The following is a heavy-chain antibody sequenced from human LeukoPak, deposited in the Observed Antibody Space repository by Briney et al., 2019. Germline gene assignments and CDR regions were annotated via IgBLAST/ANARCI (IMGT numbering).Heavy chain of an antibody. CDR2: INPNSGGA. D-gene: IGHD3-3*01. J-gene: IGHJ4*02. Sequence: GASVNVSCKASVYTFTVYYMHWVRQAPGQGLEWMGWINPNSGGANYAQKFQGRVTMTRDTSISTAYMELSRLRSDDTAVYYCARLILELGGYAVDYWGQGTLVTVSS. V-gene: IGHV1-2*02. CDR3: ARLILELGGYAVDY. CDR1: VYTFTVYY.